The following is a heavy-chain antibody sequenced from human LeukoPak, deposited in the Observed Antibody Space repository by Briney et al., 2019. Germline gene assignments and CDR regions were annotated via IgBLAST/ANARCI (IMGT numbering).Heavy chain of an antibody. Sequence: PSQTLSLTCAVSGGSISSGGYSWNWIRQPPGKGLECIGYIYYSGSTYYNPSLKSRVTISVDTSKNQFSLKLSSVTAADTAVYYCARIDCSGGSCYLGYFDYWGQGTLVTVSS. J-gene: IGHJ4*02. CDR1: GGSISSGGYS. CDR3: ARIDCSGGSCYLGYFDY. CDR2: IYYSGST. V-gene: IGHV4-30-4*07. D-gene: IGHD2-15*01.